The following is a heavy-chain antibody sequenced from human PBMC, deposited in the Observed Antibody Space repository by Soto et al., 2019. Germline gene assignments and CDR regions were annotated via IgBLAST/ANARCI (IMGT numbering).Heavy chain of an antibody. D-gene: IGHD5-18*01. V-gene: IGHV3-9*01. J-gene: IGHJ6*02. CDR1: GFTFDDYA. Sequence: LVESGGGLVQPGRSLRLSCAASGFTFDDYAMHWVRQVPGKGLEWVSGISWSNVSIYYADSVKGRFTISRDNAKNSLYLQMNSLKTEDTALYYCAKSLYRFGYGLGYYYGMDVWGQGTTVTVSS. CDR3: AKSLYRFGYGLGYYYGMDV. CDR2: ISWSNVSI.